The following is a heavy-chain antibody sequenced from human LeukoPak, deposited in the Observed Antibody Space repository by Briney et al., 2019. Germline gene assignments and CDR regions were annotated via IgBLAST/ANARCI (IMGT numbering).Heavy chain of an antibody. J-gene: IGHJ6*02. V-gene: IGHV1-18*01. D-gene: IGHD3-9*01. Sequence: GASVKVSCKASGYTFTSYGISWVRQAPGQGLEWMGWISAYNGNTNYAQKLQGRVTMTTDTSTSTACMELRSLRSDDTAVYYCARDRRYYDILTGYKYGMDVWGQGTTVTVSS. CDR1: GYTFTSYG. CDR2: ISAYNGNT. CDR3: ARDRRYYDILTGYKYGMDV.